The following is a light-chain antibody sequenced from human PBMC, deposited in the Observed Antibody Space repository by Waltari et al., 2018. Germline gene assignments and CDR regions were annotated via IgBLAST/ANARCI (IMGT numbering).Light chain of an antibody. Sequence: DIQMTQSPSSLSASVVDGVTITCRSSQSISIYFNWYQQKPGKAPKLLIYAASTLHSGVPSRFSGSGSGTEFTLTISSLQPEDFATYYCQKSSSTPPWTFGQGTKVEIK. J-gene: IGKJ1*01. CDR1: QSISIY. CDR2: AAS. V-gene: IGKV1-39*01. CDR3: QKSSSTPPWT.